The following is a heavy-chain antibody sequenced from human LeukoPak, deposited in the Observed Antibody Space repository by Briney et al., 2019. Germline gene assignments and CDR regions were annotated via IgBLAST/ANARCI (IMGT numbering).Heavy chain of an antibody. D-gene: IGHD3-10*01. V-gene: IGHV3-23*01. Sequence: GGSLRLSCAASGFTFSSCALIWVRQAPGKDLEWVSSISGSGAMTYYADSVKGRFTISRDNAMDTLYLQMSSLRPDDTAVYYCAKDRVDGSGSQFDSWGQGSLVIVSS. CDR2: ISGSGAMT. J-gene: IGHJ4*02. CDR3: AKDRVDGSGSQFDS. CDR1: GFTFSSCA.